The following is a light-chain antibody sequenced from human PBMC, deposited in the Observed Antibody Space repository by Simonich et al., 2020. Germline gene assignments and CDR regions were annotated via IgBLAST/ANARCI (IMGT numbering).Light chain of an antibody. Sequence: QSALTQPASVSGSPGQSITISCTGTSSDVGGYNYVSWYQQHPGKAPKLMIYEGSKRPSGVSNRFSGSKSGNTASLTISGHQAEDEADYYCCSYAGSSNAVFGGGTQLTVL. CDR3: CSYAGSSNAV. J-gene: IGLJ7*01. CDR1: SSDVGGYNY. V-gene: IGLV2-23*01. CDR2: EGS.